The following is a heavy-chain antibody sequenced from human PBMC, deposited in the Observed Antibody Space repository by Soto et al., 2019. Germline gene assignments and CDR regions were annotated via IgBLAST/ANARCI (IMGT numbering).Heavy chain of an antibody. V-gene: IGHV1-18*04. CDR2: ISAYNGNT. CDR1: GYTFTSYG. J-gene: IGHJ6*02. D-gene: IGHD3-22*01. CDR3: AKGVRSYYYYGMDV. Sequence: ASVKVSCKASGYTFTSYGISWVRQAPGQGLEWMGWISAYNGNTNYAQKLQGRVTMTTDTSTSTAYMELRSLRSDDTAVYYCAKGVRSYYYYGMDVWGQGTTVTVSS.